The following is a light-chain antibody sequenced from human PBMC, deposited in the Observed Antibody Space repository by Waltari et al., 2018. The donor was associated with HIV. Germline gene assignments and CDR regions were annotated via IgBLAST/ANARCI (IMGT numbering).Light chain of an antibody. CDR2: AAS. CDR1: QSISSY. V-gene: IGKV1-39*01. J-gene: IGKJ5*01. Sequence: DIQMTQSPSSLSASVGDRVTITCRASQSISSYLNWYQQKPGKAPKLLIYAASSLQSGVPSRFSGSGSGTDFTLTISSLQPEDFATYYCQQSYGPPPITFGQGTRLEIK. CDR3: QQSYGPPPIT.